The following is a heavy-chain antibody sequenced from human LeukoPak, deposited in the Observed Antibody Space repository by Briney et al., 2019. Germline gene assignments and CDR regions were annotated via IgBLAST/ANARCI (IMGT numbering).Heavy chain of an antibody. D-gene: IGHD4-17*01. V-gene: IGHV4-59*01. CDR2: IYYGGST. CDR3: ARGTYGDYPLSWFDP. J-gene: IGHJ5*02. Sequence: SETLSLTCTVSGGSISSYYWSWIRQPPGKGLEWIGYIYYGGSTNYNPSLKSRVTISVDTSKNQFSLKLSSVTAADTAVYYCARGTYGDYPLSWFDPWGQGTLVTVSS. CDR1: GGSISSYY.